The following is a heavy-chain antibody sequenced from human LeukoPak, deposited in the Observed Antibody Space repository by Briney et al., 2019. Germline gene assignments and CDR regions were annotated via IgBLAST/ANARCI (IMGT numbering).Heavy chain of an antibody. CDR2: INHSGST. J-gene: IGHJ4*02. CDR1: GGSFSGYY. D-gene: IGHD2-15*01. V-gene: IGHV4-34*01. CDR3: ARGGPRYCSGGSCYFGY. Sequence: SETLSLTYAVYGGSFSGYYWSWIRQPPGKGLEWIGEINHSGSTNYNPSLKSRVTISVDTSKNQFSLKLSSVTAADTAVYYCARGGPRYCSGGSCYFGYWGQGTLVTVSS.